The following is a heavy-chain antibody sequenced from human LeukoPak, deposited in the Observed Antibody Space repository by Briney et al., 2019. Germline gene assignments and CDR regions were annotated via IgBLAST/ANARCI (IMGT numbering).Heavy chain of an antibody. Sequence: SVKVSCKASGGTFSSYAISWVRQAPGQGLEWMGGIIPIFGTANYAQKFQGRVTITADESTSTAYMELSSLRSEDTAVYYCARVPPPRYSSSWLVLWGQGTMVTVSS. CDR3: ARVPPPRYSSSWLVL. V-gene: IGHV1-69*01. J-gene: IGHJ3*01. D-gene: IGHD6-13*01. CDR1: GGTFSSYA. CDR2: IIPIFGTA.